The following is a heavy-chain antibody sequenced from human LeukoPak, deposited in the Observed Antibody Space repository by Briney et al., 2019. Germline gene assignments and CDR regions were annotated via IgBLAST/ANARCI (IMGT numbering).Heavy chain of an antibody. Sequence: ASVKVSCKASGGTFSSYAISWVRQAPGQGLEWMGRIIPILGIANYAQKFQGRVTITADKSTSTAYMELSSLRSEDTAVYYCARYSSVAGFYYGMDVWGQGTTVTVSS. J-gene: IGHJ6*02. CDR1: GGTFSSYA. V-gene: IGHV1-69*04. CDR2: IIPILGIA. CDR3: ARYSSVAGFYYGMDV. D-gene: IGHD6-19*01.